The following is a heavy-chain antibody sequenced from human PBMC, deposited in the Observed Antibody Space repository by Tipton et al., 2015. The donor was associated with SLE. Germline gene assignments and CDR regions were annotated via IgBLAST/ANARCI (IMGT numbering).Heavy chain of an antibody. CDR3: ARGRGAFDI. CDR2: INHSGST. Sequence: TLSLTCAVYGGSFSAYYWSWIRQPPGKGLEWIGEINHSGSTTSNPSLKSRVTISVDTSKSQFSLKLSSVTAADTAVFHCARGRGAFDIWGQGTMVTVSS. CDR1: GGSFSAYY. J-gene: IGHJ3*02. V-gene: IGHV4-34*01.